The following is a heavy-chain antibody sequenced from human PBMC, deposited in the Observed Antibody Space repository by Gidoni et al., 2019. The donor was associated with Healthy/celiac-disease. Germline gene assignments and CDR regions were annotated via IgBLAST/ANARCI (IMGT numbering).Heavy chain of an antibody. CDR3: ARGGKPRDTIFGVVTTSYYYYGMDV. CDR1: GFTFSSYW. CDR2: IKQDGSEK. D-gene: IGHD3-3*01. J-gene: IGHJ6*02. V-gene: IGHV3-7*03. Sequence: EVQLVESGGGLVQPGGSLRLSCAASGFTFSSYWMRWVRQAPGKGLEWVANIKQDGSEKYYVDSVKGRFTISRDNAKNSLYLQMNSLRAEDTAVYYCARGGKPRDTIFGVVTTSYYYYGMDVWGQGTTVTVSS.